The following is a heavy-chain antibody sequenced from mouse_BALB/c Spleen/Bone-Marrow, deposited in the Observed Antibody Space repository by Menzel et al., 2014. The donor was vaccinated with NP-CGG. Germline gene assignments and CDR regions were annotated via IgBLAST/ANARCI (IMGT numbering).Heavy chain of an antibody. CDR2: INSNGGST. CDR1: GFTFSSYG. Sequence: LMESGGGLVQPGGSLKLSCAASGFTFSSYGMSWVRQTPDKRLELVATINSNGGSTYYPDSVKGRFTISRDNAKNTLYLQMSSLKSEDTAMYYCARDYDYDYWGQGTTLTVSS. J-gene: IGHJ2*01. CDR3: ARDYDYDY. V-gene: IGHV5-6-3*01. D-gene: IGHD2-4*01.